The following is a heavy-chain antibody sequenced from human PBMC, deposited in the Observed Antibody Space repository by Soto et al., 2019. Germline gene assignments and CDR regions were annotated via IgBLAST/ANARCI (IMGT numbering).Heavy chain of an antibody. V-gene: IGHV1-3*01. D-gene: IGHD5-12*01. J-gene: IGHJ4*02. CDR1: GYSFTSYA. Sequence: QVQLVQSGAEVKKPGASVKVSCKASGYSFTSYAMYWVRQAPGQRLEWMGWINAGNGNTKYSQKFQGRVTITRDTSASTAYMELSSLRSEDTAVYYCARFGGYSGYDSLDYWGQGTLVTVS. CDR2: INAGNGNT. CDR3: ARFGGYSGYDSLDY.